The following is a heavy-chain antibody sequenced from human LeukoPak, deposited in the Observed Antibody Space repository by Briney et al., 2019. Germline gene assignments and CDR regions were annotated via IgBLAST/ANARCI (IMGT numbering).Heavy chain of an antibody. J-gene: IGHJ3*02. CDR2: IYYSGST. CDR3: ARAPPLGDILTGPDAFDI. V-gene: IGHV4-31*03. CDR1: GGSISSGGYY. D-gene: IGHD3-9*01. Sequence: SQTLSLTCSVSGGSISSGGYYWSWLRQHPGTGLEWIGYIYYSGSTYYNPSLKSRVTISVDTSKNQFSLKLSSVTAADTAVYYCARAPPLGDILTGPDAFDIWGQGTMVTVSS.